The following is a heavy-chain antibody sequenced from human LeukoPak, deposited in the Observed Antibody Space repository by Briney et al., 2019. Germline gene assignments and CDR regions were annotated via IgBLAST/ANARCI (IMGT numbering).Heavy chain of an antibody. V-gene: IGHV3-30-3*01. D-gene: IGHD6-19*01. J-gene: IGHJ4*02. Sequence: GGSLRLSCAASGFTFSSYAMHWVRQAPGKGLEWVAVISYDGSNKYYADSVKGRFTISRDNSKNTLYLQMNSLRAEDTAVYYCARVTVAGYFDYWGQGTLVTVSS. CDR2: ISYDGSNK. CDR3: ARVTVAGYFDY. CDR1: GFTFSSYA.